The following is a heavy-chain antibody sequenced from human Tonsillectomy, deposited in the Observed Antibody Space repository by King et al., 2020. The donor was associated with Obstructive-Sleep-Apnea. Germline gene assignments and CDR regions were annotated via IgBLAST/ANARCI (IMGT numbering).Heavy chain of an antibody. CDR3: AKARGDYDSTFDY. J-gene: IGHJ4*02. V-gene: IGHV3-21*01. CDR2: ISSSSSYI. CDR1: GFTFSTYS. Sequence: VQLVESGGGLVKPGGSLRLSCAASGFTFSTYSMNWVRQAPGKGLEWVSSISSSSSYIYYADSVKGRFTISRDNAKNSLYLQMNSLRAEDTAVYYCAKARGDYDSTFDYWGQGTLVTVSS. D-gene: IGHD3-22*01.